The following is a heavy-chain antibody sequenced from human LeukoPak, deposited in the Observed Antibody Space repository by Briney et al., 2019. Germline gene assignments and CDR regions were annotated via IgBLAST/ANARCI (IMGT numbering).Heavy chain of an antibody. V-gene: IGHV3-33*01. Sequence: GRSLRLSCAASGFTLSSFGMHWVRQAPGKGLEWVAVIWYAGSNKYYADSVKGRFTISRDNSKNTLYLQMNSLRAEDTAVYYCARELPPVATYYFDYWGQGTLVTVSS. D-gene: IGHD1-26*01. CDR1: GFTLSSFG. J-gene: IGHJ4*02. CDR3: ARELPPVATYYFDY. CDR2: IWYAGSNK.